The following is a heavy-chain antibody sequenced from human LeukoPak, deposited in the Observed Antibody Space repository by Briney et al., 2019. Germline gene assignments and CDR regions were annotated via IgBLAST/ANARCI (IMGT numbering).Heavy chain of an antibody. CDR3: ARDRYYYDTSGYYSAFET. Sequence: SETLSLTCSVSGGSTSSYYWSWIRQPPGKGLEWIGRIFTSGIISGNTNYNPSLESRVTMSVDASKNQFSLKLTSVTAADTAIYYCARDRYYYDTSGYYSAFETWGQGTMVTVSS. J-gene: IGHJ3*02. CDR1: GGSTSSYY. CDR2: IFTSGIISGNT. V-gene: IGHV4-4*07. D-gene: IGHD3-22*01.